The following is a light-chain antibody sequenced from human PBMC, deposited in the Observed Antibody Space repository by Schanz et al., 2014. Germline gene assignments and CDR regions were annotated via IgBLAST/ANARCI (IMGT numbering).Light chain of an antibody. J-gene: IGLJ1*01. CDR3: CSYAGSYSYV. Sequence: QSALTQPRSVSGSPGQSVTISCTGTSSDVGGYNSVSRYQQHPGKAPKLMIYDVTNRPSGVPDRFSGSKSGNTASLTISGLQDEDEADYYCCSYAGSYSYVFGTGTKVTVL. CDR1: SSDVGGYNS. V-gene: IGLV2-11*01. CDR2: DVT.